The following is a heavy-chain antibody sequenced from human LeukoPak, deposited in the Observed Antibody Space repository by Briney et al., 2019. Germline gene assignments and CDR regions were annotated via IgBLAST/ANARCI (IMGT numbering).Heavy chain of an antibody. D-gene: IGHD3-10*01. Sequence: GGSLRLSCAASGFTFSSYGMHWVRQAPGKGLEWVAVISYDGSNKYYADSMKGRFTISRDNAKNSLYLQMNGLRAEDTAVYYCARIFTMVRGYYYYYMDVWGKGTTVTVSS. CDR2: ISYDGSNK. CDR1: GFTFSSYG. V-gene: IGHV3-30*03. CDR3: ARIFTMVRGYYYYYMDV. J-gene: IGHJ6*03.